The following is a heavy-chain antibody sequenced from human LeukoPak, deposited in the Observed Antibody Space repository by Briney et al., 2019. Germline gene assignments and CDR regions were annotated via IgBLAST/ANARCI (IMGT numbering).Heavy chain of an antibody. V-gene: IGHV1-2*02. CDR3: ARDMGCLQPYNYFDD. CDR1: GYTFTGYY. CDR2: INPNSGGT. J-gene: IGHJ4*02. Sequence: ASVKVSCKASGYTFTGYYMHWVRQAPGQGLEWMGWINPNSGGTNYAQKFQGRVTITRDTSINTPYLELSRLRSDDTAVYYCARDMGCLQPYNYFDDWGQVTLVTVSS. D-gene: IGHD5-24*01.